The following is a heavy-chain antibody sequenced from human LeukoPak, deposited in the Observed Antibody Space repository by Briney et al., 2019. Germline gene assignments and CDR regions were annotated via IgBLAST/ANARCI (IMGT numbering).Heavy chain of an antibody. CDR3: VRDNYSYRLDV. J-gene: IGHJ4*02. CDR1: GFTLSSYE. D-gene: IGHD2-21*01. Sequence: GGSLRLSCTASGFTLSSYEMSWIRQAPGKGLGWVPSIDYSGGITYYADSVKGRFTISRDNSKNTLYLQMNSLRAEDTAIYYCVRDNYSYRLDVWGQGTLVTVSS. V-gene: IGHV3-23*01. CDR2: IDYSGGIT.